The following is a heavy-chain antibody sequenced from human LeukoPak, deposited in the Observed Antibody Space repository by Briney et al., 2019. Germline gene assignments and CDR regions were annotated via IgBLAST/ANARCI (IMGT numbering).Heavy chain of an antibody. CDR3: ARGYYYDSSGYQPLFDY. V-gene: IGHV4-30-2*01. Sequence: SETLSLTCAASGGSISSGGYSWSWIRQPPGKGLEWIGYIYHSGSTYYNPSLKSRVTISVDRSKNQFSLKLSSVTAADTAVYYCARGYYYDSSGYQPLFDYWGQGTLVTVSS. D-gene: IGHD3-22*01. CDR1: GGSISSGGYS. CDR2: IYHSGST. J-gene: IGHJ4*02.